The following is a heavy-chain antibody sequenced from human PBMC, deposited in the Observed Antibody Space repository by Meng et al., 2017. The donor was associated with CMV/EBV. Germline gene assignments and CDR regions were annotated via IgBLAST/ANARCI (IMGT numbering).Heavy chain of an antibody. CDR3: ARPLTNYDFWSGYYTGGGMDV. Sequence: GESLKISCAASGLTFSNYGMYWVRQAPGKGLEWVTFIRYDGSNKYYADSVKGRFTISRDNSKNTLFLQMNSLRAEDTAVYYCARPLTNYDFWSGYYTGGGMDVWGQGTTVTVSS. CDR2: IRYDGSNK. CDR1: GLTFSNYG. V-gene: IGHV3-30*02. D-gene: IGHD3-3*01. J-gene: IGHJ6*02.